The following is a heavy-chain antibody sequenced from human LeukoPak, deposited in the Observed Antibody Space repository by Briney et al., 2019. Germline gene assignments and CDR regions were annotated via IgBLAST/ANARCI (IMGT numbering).Heavy chain of an antibody. CDR1: GFTFDDYA. J-gene: IGHJ4*02. CDR2: ISWNSGSI. D-gene: IGHD3-9*01. CDR3: ARLYFGYYFDY. V-gene: IGHV3-9*01. Sequence: GGSLRLSCAASGFTFDDYAMHWVRQAPGKGLEWVSGISWNSGSIGYADSVKGRFTTSRDNAKNSLYLQMNSLRAEDTAVYYCARLYFGYYFDYWGQGTLVTVSS.